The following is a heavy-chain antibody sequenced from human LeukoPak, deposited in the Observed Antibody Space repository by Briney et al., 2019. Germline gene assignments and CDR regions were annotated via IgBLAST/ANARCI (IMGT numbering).Heavy chain of an antibody. V-gene: IGHV4-39*07. Sequence: SETLSLTCTVSGGSITSSTYYWGWIRQPPGKGLEWIGSIYYTGSTYYNPSLKSRVTISIDTSKNQFSLNLTSVTAADTAVYFCARDKIVRAAHDAFDIWGQGAMVTVSS. CDR3: ARDKIVRAAHDAFDI. CDR1: GGSITSSTYY. D-gene: IGHD3-10*01. CDR2: IYYTGST. J-gene: IGHJ3*02.